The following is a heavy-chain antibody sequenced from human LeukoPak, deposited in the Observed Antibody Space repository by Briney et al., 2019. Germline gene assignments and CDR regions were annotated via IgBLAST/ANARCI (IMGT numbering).Heavy chain of an antibody. CDR2: IYYSEST. V-gene: IGHV4-59*02. Sequence: SETLSLTCTVSGGSVSSYYWSWIRQTPGKGLEWIGYIYYSESTNYNPSLKSRVTISVDTSKNRFSLELSSVSAADTAVYYCARWGSITTARIDYWGQGTLVTVSS. CDR3: ARWGSITTARIDY. J-gene: IGHJ4*02. CDR1: GGSVSSYY. D-gene: IGHD3-16*01.